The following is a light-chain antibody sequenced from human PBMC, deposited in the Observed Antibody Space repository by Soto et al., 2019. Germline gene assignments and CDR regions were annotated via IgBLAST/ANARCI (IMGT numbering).Light chain of an antibody. CDR2: AAS. V-gene: IGKV1-9*01. Sequence: DIQLTQSPSFLSASVGDRVTITCRASQGISSYLAWYQQKPGKAPKLLIYAASTLQSGVPARFSGSGSGTEFTLTISSLQPEDFATYDCQQLNSHPLFGPGTKVDIK. J-gene: IGKJ3*01. CDR3: QQLNSHPL. CDR1: QGISSY.